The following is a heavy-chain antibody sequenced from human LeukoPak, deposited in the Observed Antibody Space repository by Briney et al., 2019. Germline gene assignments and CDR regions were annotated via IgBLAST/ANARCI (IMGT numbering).Heavy chain of an antibody. Sequence: GGSLRLSXATSGFTFNLAWMSWVRQAPGKGLEWVGRIKRNTQGATTDYAAAVKGRFTISRDDSKSTLYLQMNSLEIEDTGVYYCTTHPGYESYWGQGTLVTVSS. D-gene: IGHD2-15*01. CDR1: GFTFNLAW. V-gene: IGHV3-15*01. CDR2: IKRNTQGATT. J-gene: IGHJ4*02. CDR3: TTHPGYESY.